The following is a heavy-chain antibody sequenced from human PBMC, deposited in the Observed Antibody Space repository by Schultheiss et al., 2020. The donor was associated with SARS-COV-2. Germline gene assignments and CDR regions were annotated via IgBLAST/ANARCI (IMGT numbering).Heavy chain of an antibody. CDR1: GGSFSGYY. CDR2: IYYSGST. CDR3: ARDPYESRNWYFDL. V-gene: IGHV4-34*01. Sequence: SETLSLTCAVYGGSFSGYYWSWIRQPAGKGLEWIGSIYYSGSTYYNPSLKSRVTISVDTSKNQFSLQLNSVTPEDTAVYYCARDPYESRNWYFDLWGRGTLVTVSS. D-gene: IGHD5-12*01. J-gene: IGHJ2*01.